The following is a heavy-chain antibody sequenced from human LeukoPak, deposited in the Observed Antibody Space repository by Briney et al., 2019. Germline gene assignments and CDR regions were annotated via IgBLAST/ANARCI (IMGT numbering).Heavy chain of an antibody. CDR2: VYYSGST. V-gene: IGHV4-61*01. J-gene: IGHJ4*02. CDR1: SGSFSSGSYY. CDR3: ARTWSSVNYYFDY. Sequence: SETLSLTCTVSSGSFSSGSYYWSWIRQPPGKGLEWIGYVYYSGSTHCNPSLKSRVTISIDTSKNQFSLKLSSVTAADTAVYFCARTWSSVNYYFDYWGQGTVVTVSP. D-gene: IGHD6-19*01.